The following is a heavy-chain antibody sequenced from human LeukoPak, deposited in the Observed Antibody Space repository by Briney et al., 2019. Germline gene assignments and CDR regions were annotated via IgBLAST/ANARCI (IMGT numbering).Heavy chain of an antibody. CDR1: GDGFDNYW. CDR2: IHPSSSAT. D-gene: IGHD2-8*01. V-gene: IGHV5-51*01. Sequence: GESLKISCRVSGDGFDNYWIGWVRHISGEGLQWVAIIHPSSSATHYSPSFQGRVSISADKAIPTDYLQWNSLRTSDTAIYFCARRADLAQLGVDWFDPWGQGTLVTVSS. CDR3: ARRADLAQLGVDWFDP. J-gene: IGHJ5*02.